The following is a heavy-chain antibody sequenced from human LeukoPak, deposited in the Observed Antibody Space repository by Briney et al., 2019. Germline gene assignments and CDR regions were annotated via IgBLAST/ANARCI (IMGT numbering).Heavy chain of an antibody. Sequence: GGSLRLSCAASGFTFSSYSMNWVRQAPGKGLEWVSSISSSSSYIYYADSVKGRLTISRDNAKNSLYLQINSLRAEDTAVYYCARDSDILTGYSADFDYWGQGTLVTVSS. CDR1: GFTFSSYS. CDR3: ARDSDILTGYSADFDY. J-gene: IGHJ4*02. CDR2: ISSSSSYI. D-gene: IGHD3-9*01. V-gene: IGHV3-21*01.